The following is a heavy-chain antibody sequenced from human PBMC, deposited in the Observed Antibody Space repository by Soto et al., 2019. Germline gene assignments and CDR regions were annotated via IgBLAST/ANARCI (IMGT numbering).Heavy chain of an antibody. CDR3: TGARGDY. J-gene: IGHJ4*02. D-gene: IGHD1-26*01. CDR1: GFTFSDAW. Sequence: VQLVESGGGLVKPGGSLRVSCAASGFTFSDAWMSWVRQAPGKGLEWVGRIKSKTDGGTTDYAAPAKGRFSISRDDSKNTLYLQMNSLTTEDTAVYYCTGARGDYWGQGTLVTVSS. V-gene: IGHV3-15*01. CDR2: IKSKTDGGTT.